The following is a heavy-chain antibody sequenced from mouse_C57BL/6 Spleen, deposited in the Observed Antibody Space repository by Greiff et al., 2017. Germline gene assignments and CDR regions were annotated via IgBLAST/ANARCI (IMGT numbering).Heavy chain of an antibody. Sequence: VQLQQSGPELVQPGASVKLSCMASGYAFSSSWLNWVKQRPGKGLERIGRIYPGDGDTNYNGKFKGKATLTADKSSSTAYMELSSLTSEDSAVYFCARWGNQYGDWGQGTLVTGS. CDR1: GYAFSSSW. D-gene: IGHD2-10*02. V-gene: IGHV1-82*01. J-gene: IGHJ3*01. CDR3: ARWGNQYGD. CDR2: IYPGDGDT.